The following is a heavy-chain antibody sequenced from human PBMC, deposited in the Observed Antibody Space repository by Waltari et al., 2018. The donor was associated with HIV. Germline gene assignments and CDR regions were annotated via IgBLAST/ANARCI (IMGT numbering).Heavy chain of an antibody. CDR1: GVTFRGHA. Sequence: EVQLVQSGGGLVQPGGSLRLSCEASGVTFRGHAMSWVRQAPGKGLEWVSTISGSGSHTYNADSAKGRFTISRDNAENKLFLQMSRLRVEDSALYYCAKDFDTSGLPYVVIDSWGQGTLVTVSS. CDR3: AKDFDTSGLPYVVIDS. D-gene: IGHD5-12*01. CDR2: ISGSGSHT. V-gene: IGHV3-23*04. J-gene: IGHJ4*02.